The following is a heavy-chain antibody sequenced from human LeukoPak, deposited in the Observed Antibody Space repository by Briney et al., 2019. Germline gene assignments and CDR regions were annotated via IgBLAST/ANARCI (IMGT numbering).Heavy chain of an antibody. D-gene: IGHD3-3*01. CDR2: IYYSGST. Sequence: PSETLSLTCTVSGGSISSYYWSWIRQPPGKGLEWIGYIYYSGSTNYNPSLKSRVTISVDTSKNQFSLKLSSVTAADTAVYYCARIECYYYYMDVWGKGTTVTVSS. CDR3: ARIECYYYYMDV. V-gene: IGHV4-59*01. J-gene: IGHJ6*03. CDR1: GGSISSYY.